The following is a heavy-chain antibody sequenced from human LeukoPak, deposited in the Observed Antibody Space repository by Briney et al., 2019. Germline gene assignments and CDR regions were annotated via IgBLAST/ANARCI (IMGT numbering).Heavy chain of an antibody. V-gene: IGHV3-23*01. J-gene: IGHJ4*02. CDR3: ARIFAAGIDY. CDR1: GFSFTNYA. D-gene: IGHD6-13*01. CDR2: LRGGGET. Sequence: GGSLRLSCAASGFSFTNYAMSWVRHAPARRPEWVSSLRGGGETFYADSVKGRFTLSRDDSRNTVSLQLNSLRAEDTAVYYCARIFAAGIDYWGQGTLVTVSS.